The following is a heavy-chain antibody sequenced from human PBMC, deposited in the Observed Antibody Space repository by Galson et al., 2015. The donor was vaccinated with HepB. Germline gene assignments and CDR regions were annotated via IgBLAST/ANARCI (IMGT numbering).Heavy chain of an antibody. CDR3: TTDLGSGWYAR. J-gene: IGHJ4*02. CDR1: GFTFSDAW. Sequence: SLRLSCAASGFTFSDAWMSWVRQAPGKGLEWIGFIKVRVDGGTTDYAAPAKDRFTISRDDSKNTLYLQMDSLKTEDTAVYYCTTDLGSGWYARWGQGIPVTVSS. D-gene: IGHD6-19*01. V-gene: IGHV3-15*01. CDR2: IKVRVDGGTT.